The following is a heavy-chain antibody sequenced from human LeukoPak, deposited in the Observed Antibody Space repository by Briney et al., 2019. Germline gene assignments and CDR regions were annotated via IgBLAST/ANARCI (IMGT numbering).Heavy chain of an antibody. D-gene: IGHD4-11*01. V-gene: IGHV5-51*01. Sequence: GESLKISCKGSGYIFTNFWIGWVRQMPGKGLEWMGNIYPGDSDTKYSPSFQGQVTISADKSISTAYLQWSSLKASDTAMYYCARRSVPEKTSPSTFDIWGQGTMVTVSS. CDR2: IYPGDSDT. CDR3: ARRSVPEKTSPSTFDI. CDR1: GYIFTNFW. J-gene: IGHJ3*02.